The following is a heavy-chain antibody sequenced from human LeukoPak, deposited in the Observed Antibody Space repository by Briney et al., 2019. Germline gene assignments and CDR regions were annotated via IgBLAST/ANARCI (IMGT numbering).Heavy chain of an antibody. V-gene: IGHV4-4*07. D-gene: IGHD3-10*01. Sequence: SETLSLTCTVSGGSIRSYYWSWIRQPAGKGLDWIGRIYSSGTTNYNPSLKSRVTMSIDTSKNQFSLKLSSVTAADTAVYYCARGEGDYGSEHIDYWGQGTLVTVSS. CDR3: ARGEGDYGSEHIDY. CDR2: IYSSGTT. J-gene: IGHJ4*02. CDR1: GGSIRSYY.